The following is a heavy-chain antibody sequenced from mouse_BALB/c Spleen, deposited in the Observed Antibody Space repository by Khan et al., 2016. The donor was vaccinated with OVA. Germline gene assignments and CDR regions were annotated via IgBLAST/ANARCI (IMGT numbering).Heavy chain of an antibody. CDR2: ISTYYGDV. V-gene: IGHV1S137*01. D-gene: IGHD1-3*01. CDR1: GYTFTDYA. Sequence: QVQLKQSGTELVRPGVSVKISCKGSGYTFTDYAMHWVKQSHAKSLEWIGVISTYYGDVTYNQKFKDKATMTVDKSSSTAYMELARLTSEDSAIYYCGRGSGKYRFAYWGQGTLVTVSA. CDR3: GRGSGKYRFAY. J-gene: IGHJ3*01.